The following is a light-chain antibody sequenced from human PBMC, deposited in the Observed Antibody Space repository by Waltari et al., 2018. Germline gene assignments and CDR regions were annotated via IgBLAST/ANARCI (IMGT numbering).Light chain of an antibody. CDR1: QSISKW. V-gene: IGKV1-5*03. Sequence: DIRMTQSPTTLSASAGHRVIISCRASQSISKWLAWYQQKPGKAPKLPIYEASTLQSGVPSRFSGTGSGTDFTLTISSLQPDDFATYYCQQYNSYSLLTFGGGTKVEIK. CDR2: EAS. CDR3: QQYNSYSLLT. J-gene: IGKJ4*01.